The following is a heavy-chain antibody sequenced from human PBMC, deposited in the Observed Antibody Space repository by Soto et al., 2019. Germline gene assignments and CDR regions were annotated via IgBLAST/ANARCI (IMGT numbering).Heavy chain of an antibody. V-gene: IGHV3-33*01. CDR3: ARDSTPGWQWLPFDY. Sequence: GGSLRLSCAASGFTFSSYGMHWVRQAPGKGLEWVAVIWYDGSNKYYADSVKGRFTISRDNSKNTLYLQMNSLRAEDTAVYYCARDSTPGWQWLPFDYWGQGTLVTVSS. J-gene: IGHJ4*02. CDR1: GFTFSSYG. D-gene: IGHD6-19*01. CDR2: IWYDGSNK.